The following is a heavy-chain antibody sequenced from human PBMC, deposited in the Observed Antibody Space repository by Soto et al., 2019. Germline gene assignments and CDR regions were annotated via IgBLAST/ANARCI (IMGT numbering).Heavy chain of an antibody. V-gene: IGHV3-48*03. D-gene: IGHD6-6*01. CDR3: ARDPPTTPRRYSSSYYFDY. CDR2: ISSSGSTI. CDR1: GFTFSSYE. Sequence: GGSLRLSCAASGFTFSSYEMNWVRQAPGKGLEWVSYISSSGSTIYYADSVKGRFTISRDNAKNSLYLQMNSLRAEDTAVYYCARDPPTTPRRYSSSYYFDYWGQGTLVTVSS. J-gene: IGHJ4*02.